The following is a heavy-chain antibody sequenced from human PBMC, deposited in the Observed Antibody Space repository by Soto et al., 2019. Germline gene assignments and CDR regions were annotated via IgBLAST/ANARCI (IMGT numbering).Heavy chain of an antibody. D-gene: IGHD3-10*01. J-gene: IGHJ5*02. CDR1: GFTFSSYA. Sequence: EVQLLESGGGLVQPGGSLRLSCAASGFTFSSYAMSWVRQAPGKGLEWVSAISGSGGSTYYADSVKGRFTISRDNSKNTLYLQMNSLRAEDTAVYYCATIRLVVRGVIPAGWFDPWGQGTLVTVSS. CDR2: ISGSGGST. CDR3: ATIRLVVRGVIPAGWFDP. V-gene: IGHV3-23*01.